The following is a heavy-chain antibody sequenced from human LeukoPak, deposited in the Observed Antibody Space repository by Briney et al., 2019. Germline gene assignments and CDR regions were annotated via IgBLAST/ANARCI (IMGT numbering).Heavy chain of an antibody. Sequence: SGGSLRLSCAASGFTFSSYAMHWVRQAPGKGLEWVAVISYDGSNKYYADSVKGRFTISRHNSKNTLYLQMNSLRAEDTAVYYCARGSSSWPGQHFDYWGQGTLVTVSS. D-gene: IGHD6-13*01. CDR3: ARGSSSWPGQHFDY. CDR2: ISYDGSNK. V-gene: IGHV3-30-3*01. CDR1: GFTFSSYA. J-gene: IGHJ4*02.